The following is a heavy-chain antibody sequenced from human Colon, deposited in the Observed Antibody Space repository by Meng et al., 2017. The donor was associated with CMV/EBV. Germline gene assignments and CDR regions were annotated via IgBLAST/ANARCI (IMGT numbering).Heavy chain of an antibody. J-gene: IGHJ4*02. D-gene: IGHD4/OR15-4a*01. CDR1: GGSISGSSNY. CDR3: ARRDYGAIHFDY. V-gene: IGHV4-39*01. Sequence: SETLSLTCTVSGGSISGSSNYWGCIRQPPGKGLEWIGSIYYSGSTYYNPSLKSRVTISVDTSKNQFSLKLTSVTAADTAVYYCARRDYGAIHFDYWGQGTLVTVSS. CDR2: IYYSGST.